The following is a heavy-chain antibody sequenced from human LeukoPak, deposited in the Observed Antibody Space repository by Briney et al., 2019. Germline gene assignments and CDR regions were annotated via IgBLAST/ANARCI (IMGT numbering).Heavy chain of an antibody. CDR3: ARTLAYGSGSYSGYY. CDR1: GYTFTAYY. V-gene: IGHV1-2*02. J-gene: IGHJ4*02. CDR2: INPNSGGT. D-gene: IGHD3-10*01. Sequence: GASVRVSCKASGYTFTAYYIHWVRQAPGQGLEWMGWINPNSGGTNYAQNFQGRVTLTRDTSTSTAYMELRSLRSDDTAVYYCARTLAYGSGSYSGYYWGQGTLVTVSS.